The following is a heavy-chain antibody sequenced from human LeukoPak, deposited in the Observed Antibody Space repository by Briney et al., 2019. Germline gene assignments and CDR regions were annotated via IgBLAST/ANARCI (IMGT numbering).Heavy chain of an antibody. J-gene: IGHJ4*02. CDR3: ARDGIAVAGTEYYFDY. D-gene: IGHD6-19*01. Sequence: SVKVSCKASGGTFSSYAISWVRQAPGQGLEWMGGIIPIFGTANYAQKFQGRVTITADKSTSTAYMELSSLRSEDTAVYYCARDGIAVAGTEYYFDYWGQGTLVTVSS. CDR1: GGTFSSYA. CDR2: IIPIFGTA. V-gene: IGHV1-69*06.